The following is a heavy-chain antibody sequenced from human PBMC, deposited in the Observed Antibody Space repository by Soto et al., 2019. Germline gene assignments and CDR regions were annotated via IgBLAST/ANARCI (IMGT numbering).Heavy chain of an antibody. V-gene: IGHV3-7*01. CDR3: ARDHRDAMTFFDY. D-gene: IGHD2-2*01. CDR2: IKQDGSEK. J-gene: IGHJ4*02. CDR1: GFTFSSYW. Sequence: GGSLRLSCAASGFTFSSYWMSWVRQAPGKGLEWVANIKQDGSEKYYVDSVKGRFTISRDNAKNSLYLQMNSLRAEDTAVYYCARDHRDAMTFFDYWGQGTLVTVSS.